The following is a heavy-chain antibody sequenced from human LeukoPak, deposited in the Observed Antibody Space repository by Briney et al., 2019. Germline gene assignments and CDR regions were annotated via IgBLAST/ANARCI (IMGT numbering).Heavy chain of an antibody. V-gene: IGHV3-48*02. Sequence: GGSLRLSCAASGFTFSNYNMNWVRQAPGKGLEWVSYISSSSSTIYYADSVKGRFTTSRDNAKNSLYLQMNSLRDEDTAVYYCARDHYGSGSYYKRGFDYWGQGTLVTVSS. J-gene: IGHJ4*02. CDR2: ISSSSSTI. CDR3: ARDHYGSGSYYKRGFDY. D-gene: IGHD3-10*01. CDR1: GFTFSNYN.